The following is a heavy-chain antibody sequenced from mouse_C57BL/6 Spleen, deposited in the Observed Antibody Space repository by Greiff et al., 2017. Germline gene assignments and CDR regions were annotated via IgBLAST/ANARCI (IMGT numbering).Heavy chain of an antibody. CDR3: ARDEASAHYYGSSPLSLDV. Sequence: VQLQQSGAELVKPGASVKLSCKASGYTFTEYTIHWVKQRSGQGLEWIGWIYPGSGSIKYNEKFKDKATLTADKSSRTVYMELSRLTSEDSAVXFWARDEASAHYYGSSPLSLDVWGTGTTVTVSS. V-gene: IGHV1-62-2*01. CDR2: IYPGSGSI. D-gene: IGHD1-1*01. CDR1: GYTFTEYT. J-gene: IGHJ1*03.